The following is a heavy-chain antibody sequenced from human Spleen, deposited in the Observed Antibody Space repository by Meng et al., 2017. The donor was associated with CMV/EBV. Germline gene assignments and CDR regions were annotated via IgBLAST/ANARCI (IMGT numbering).Heavy chain of an antibody. Sequence: GESLKISCAASGFTVSSNSMSWVRQAPGMGLEWVSLIYSGGSAYYADSVKGRFTISRDNSKNTLYFQMNSLRAEDTAVYFWARVLTANYYYAMDVWGQGTTVTVSS. CDR3: ARVLTANYYYAMDV. D-gene: IGHD2-21*02. V-gene: IGHV3-53*01. J-gene: IGHJ6*02. CDR1: GFTVSSNS. CDR2: IYSGGSA.